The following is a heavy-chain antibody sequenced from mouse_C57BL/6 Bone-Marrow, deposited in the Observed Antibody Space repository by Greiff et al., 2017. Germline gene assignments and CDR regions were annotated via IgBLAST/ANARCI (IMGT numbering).Heavy chain of an antibody. CDR2: INPSTGGT. CDR3: ARCDWGLLFDY. CDR1: GYSFTGYY. Sequence: VQLQQSGPELVKPGASVKISCKASGYSFTGYYMNWVKQSPEKSLEWIGEINPSTGGTTYNQKFKAKATLTVDKSSSTAYMQLKSLTSEDSAVYYCARCDWGLLFDYWGQGTTLTVSS. J-gene: IGHJ2*01. D-gene: IGHD2-13*01. V-gene: IGHV1-42*01.